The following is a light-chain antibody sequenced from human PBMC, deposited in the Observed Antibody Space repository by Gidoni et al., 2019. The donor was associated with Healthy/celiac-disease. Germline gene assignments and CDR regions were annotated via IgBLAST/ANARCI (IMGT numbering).Light chain of an antibody. V-gene: IGKV3-15*01. CDR2: GAS. J-gene: IGKJ2*01. Sequence: EIVMTQSPATLSVSPGERATLSCRASQSVSSNLAWYQQKPGQAPRLLIYGASTRATGIPARLSGSGSGTEFTLTISSLQSEDFEVYYCQQYNNWPPYTFGQGTKLEIK. CDR3: QQYNNWPPYT. CDR1: QSVSSN.